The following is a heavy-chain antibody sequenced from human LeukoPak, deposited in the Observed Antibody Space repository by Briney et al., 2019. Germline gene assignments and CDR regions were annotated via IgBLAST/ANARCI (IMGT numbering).Heavy chain of an antibody. J-gene: IGHJ4*02. CDR2: ISWNSGSI. Sequence: GGSLRLSCAASGFTFDDYAMHWVRQAPGKGLEWVSGISWNSGSIGYADSVKGRFTISRDNAKNSLYLQMNSLRAEDTALYYCAHLAAAGTDYWGQGTLVTVSS. V-gene: IGHV3-9*01. CDR1: GFTFDDYA. CDR3: AHLAAAGTDY. D-gene: IGHD6-13*01.